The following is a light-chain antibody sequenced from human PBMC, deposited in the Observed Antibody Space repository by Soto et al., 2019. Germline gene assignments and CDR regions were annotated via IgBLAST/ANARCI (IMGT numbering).Light chain of an antibody. CDR3: QQYGSPPYS. J-gene: IGKJ2*03. V-gene: IGKV3-20*01. Sequence: EIVLTQSPGTLSLSPGERATLSCRASQSVRSNYVAWYQQKPGQAPKLLIYGASSGATGIPDRFSGSGSGTDFTLIISRLQPEDFAVSYCQQYGSPPYSFGQGTKLEI. CDR2: GAS. CDR1: QSVRSNY.